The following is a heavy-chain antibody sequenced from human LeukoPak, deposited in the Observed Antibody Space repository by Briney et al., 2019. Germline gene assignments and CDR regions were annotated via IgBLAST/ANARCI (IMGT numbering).Heavy chain of an antibody. CDR3: AKDGDYYDSSGYYDY. D-gene: IGHD3-22*01. CDR1: GFTFDDYA. J-gene: IGHJ4*02. Sequence: GGSLRLSCAASGFTFDDYAMHWVRQAPGKGLEWVSLISGDGGSTYYADSVKGRFTISRDNSKNSLYLQMNSPRTEDTALYYCAKDGDYYDSSGYYDYWGQGTLVTVSS. V-gene: IGHV3-43*02. CDR2: ISGDGGST.